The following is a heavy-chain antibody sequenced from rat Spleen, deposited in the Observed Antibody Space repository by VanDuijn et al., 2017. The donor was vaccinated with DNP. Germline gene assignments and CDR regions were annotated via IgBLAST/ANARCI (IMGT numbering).Heavy chain of an antibody. CDR1: GYTFTTYY. Sequence: QIQLQQSGAELAKPGSSVKISCKASGYTFTTYYIGWIKQTTGQGLEYIGYINSGSGGTNYNEKFKGKATLTVDKSSSTAFMQLSSLTPDDSAVYYCARRRLPYWYFDFWGPGTMVTLSS. V-gene: IGHV1-43*01. D-gene: IGHD1-4*01. J-gene: IGHJ1*01. CDR2: INSGSGGT. CDR3: ARRRLPYWYFDF.